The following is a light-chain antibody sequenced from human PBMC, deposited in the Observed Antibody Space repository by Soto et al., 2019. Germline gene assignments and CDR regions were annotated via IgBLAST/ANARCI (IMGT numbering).Light chain of an antibody. Sequence: EIVMTQSPATLSVSPGERATLSCRASQSVSSNLAWYQQKPGQAPRLLIYGASTRATGITARFSGSGSGTELPLTIPSLQSEDFAVYYCQQYNYWHTFGQGTKVEIK. CDR1: QSVSSN. CDR3: QQYNYWHT. J-gene: IGKJ1*01. CDR2: GAS. V-gene: IGKV3-15*01.